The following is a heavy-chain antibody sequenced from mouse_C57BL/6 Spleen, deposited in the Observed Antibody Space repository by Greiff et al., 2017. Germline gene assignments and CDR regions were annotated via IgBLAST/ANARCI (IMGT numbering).Heavy chain of an antibody. V-gene: IGHV1-64*01. J-gene: IGHJ2*01. CDR2: IHPNSGST. Sequence: QVQLQQSGAELVKPGASVKLSCKASGYTFTSYWMHWVKQRPGQGLEWIGMIHPNSGSTNYNEKFKSKATLTVDKSSSTAYMQLSSLTSEDSAVYYCAFITTVVATDYWGQGTTLTVSS. CDR3: AFITTVVATDY. D-gene: IGHD1-1*01. CDR1: GYTFTSYW.